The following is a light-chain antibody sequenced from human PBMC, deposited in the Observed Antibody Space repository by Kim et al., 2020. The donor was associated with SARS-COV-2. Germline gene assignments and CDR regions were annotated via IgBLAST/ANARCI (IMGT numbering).Light chain of an antibody. CDR3: QQSYSTPLA. CDR1: QSISSY. Sequence: ASVGDKVTITCRASQSISSYLNWYQQKPGKAPKLLIYAASSLQSGVPSRFSGSGSGTDFTLTISSLQPEDFATYYCQQSYSTPLAFGGGTKVDIK. J-gene: IGKJ4*01. CDR2: AAS. V-gene: IGKV1-39*01.